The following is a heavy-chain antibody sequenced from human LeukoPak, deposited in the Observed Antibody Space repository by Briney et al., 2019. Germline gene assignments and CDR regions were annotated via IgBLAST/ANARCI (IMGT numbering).Heavy chain of an antibody. V-gene: IGHV3-66*01. CDR1: GFTVSSNY. Sequence: GGSLRLSCAASGFTVSSNYMSWVRQAPGKGLEWVSVIYSGGSTYYADSVKGRFTISRDNSKNTLYLQMNSLRAEDTAVYYCAKTIMVRGSVDAFDIWGQGTMVTVSS. CDR2: IYSGGST. CDR3: AKTIMVRGSVDAFDI. D-gene: IGHD3-10*01. J-gene: IGHJ3*02.